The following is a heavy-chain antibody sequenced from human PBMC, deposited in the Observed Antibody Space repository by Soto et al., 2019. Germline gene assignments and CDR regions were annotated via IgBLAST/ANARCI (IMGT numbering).Heavy chain of an antibody. D-gene: IGHD5-18*01. CDR2: ISWNSGII. V-gene: IGHV3-9*01. CDR1: GFTFDDYA. Sequence: EVQLVESGGGLVQPGRSLRLSCAASGFTFDDYAMHWVRQAPGKGLEWVSGISWNSGIIGYADSVKGRFTISRDNAKNSLYLQMNSLRAEDTALYYCAKDRRSEYSYLSDWGQGTLVTVSS. CDR3: AKDRRSEYSYLSD. J-gene: IGHJ4*02.